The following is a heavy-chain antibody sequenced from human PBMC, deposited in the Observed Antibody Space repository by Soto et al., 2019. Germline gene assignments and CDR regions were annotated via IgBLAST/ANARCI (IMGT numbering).Heavy chain of an antibody. D-gene: IGHD3-16*01. V-gene: IGHV1-69*06. CDR2: IIPFSGRT. CDR1: GGSDTFYTYT. CDR3: ARGGGDRTIVEAIWFDP. Sequence: VKVSCPSSGGSDTFYTYTITWVRQARGQGLEWMGGIIPFSGRTNYAQKFRDRMKITADKYTSTAYMELSSLTPFDSAVYYCARGGGDRTIVEAIWFDPRGRG. J-gene: IGHJ5*02.